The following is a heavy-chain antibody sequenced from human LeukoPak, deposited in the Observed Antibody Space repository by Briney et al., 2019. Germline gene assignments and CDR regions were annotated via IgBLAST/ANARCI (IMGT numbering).Heavy chain of an antibody. CDR3: ARDSGYCSGTSCSFGN. CDR1: GFTFSSYS. J-gene: IGHJ4*02. V-gene: IGHV3-21*01. D-gene: IGHD2-2*01. CDR2: ISSSSSYI. Sequence: PGGSLRLSCAASGFTFSSYSMNWVRQAPGKGLEWVSSISSSSSYIYYADSVKGRFTISRDNAKNSLYLQMNSLRAEDTAVYYCARDSGYCSGTSCSFGNWGQGTLVTVSS.